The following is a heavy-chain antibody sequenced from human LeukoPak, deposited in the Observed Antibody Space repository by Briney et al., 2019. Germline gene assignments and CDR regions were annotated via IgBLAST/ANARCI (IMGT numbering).Heavy chain of an antibody. CDR2: IHSSGST. CDR1: GGSISSYY. J-gene: IGHJ6*03. CDR3: AREKVGYYYYMDV. Sequence: SETLSLTCTVSGGSISSYYWSWIRQPAGKGLEWIGRIHSSGSTNYNPSLKSRVTMSVDTSRNQFSLKLSSMTAADTAVYYCAREKVGYYYYMDVWGKGTTVTISS. D-gene: IGHD2-2*01. V-gene: IGHV4-4*07.